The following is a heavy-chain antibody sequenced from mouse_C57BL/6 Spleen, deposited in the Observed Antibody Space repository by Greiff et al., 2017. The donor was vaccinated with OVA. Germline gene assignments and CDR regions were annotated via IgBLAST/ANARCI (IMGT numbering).Heavy chain of an antibody. D-gene: IGHD1-1*01. CDR2: IYPRDGST. CDR1: GYTFTSYD. V-gene: IGHV1-85*01. J-gene: IGHJ3*01. Sequence: VQLQESGPELVKPGASVKLSCKASGYTFTSYDINWVKQRPGQGLEWIGWIYPRDGSTKYNEKFKGKATLTVDTSSSTAYMELHSLTSEDSAVYFCARSDYYGSSYNAYWGQGTLVTVSA. CDR3: ARSDYYGSSYNAY.